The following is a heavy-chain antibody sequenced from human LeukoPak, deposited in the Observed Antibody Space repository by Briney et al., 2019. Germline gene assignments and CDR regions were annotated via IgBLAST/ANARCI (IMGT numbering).Heavy chain of an antibody. Sequence: SETLSLTCAVYGGSFSGYYWSWIRQSPGKGLEWIGEINHSGSASYNPSLKSRVTISVDTSKNQFSLKLSSVTAANTAVYYCARERVWRYCGGDSCGWFDPWGQGTLVTVSS. V-gene: IGHV4-34*01. CDR2: INHSGSA. J-gene: IGHJ5*02. CDR1: GGSFSGYY. CDR3: ARERVWRYCGGDSCGWFDP. D-gene: IGHD2-21*02.